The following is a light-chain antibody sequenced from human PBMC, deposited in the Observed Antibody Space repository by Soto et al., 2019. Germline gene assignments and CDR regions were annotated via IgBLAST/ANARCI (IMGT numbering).Light chain of an antibody. Sequence: EIVLTQSPATLSLSPVERATLSCRASQSVSSYLAWYQQKPGQAPRLLIYDASNRATGIPARFSGSGSGTEFTLTISSLEPEDFAVYYCQQRSNWPPVTFGQGTKLEIK. CDR1: QSVSSY. CDR2: DAS. CDR3: QQRSNWPPVT. V-gene: IGKV3-11*01. J-gene: IGKJ2*01.